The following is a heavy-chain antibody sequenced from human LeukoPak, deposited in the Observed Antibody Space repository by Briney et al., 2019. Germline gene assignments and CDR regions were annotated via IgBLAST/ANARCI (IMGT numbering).Heavy chain of an antibody. V-gene: IGHV1-2*02. Sequence: ASVKVSCKASGYTFTGYYMHWVRQAPGQGLEWMGWINPNSGGTNYAQKFQGRVTMTRDTSISTAYMELSRLRSDDTAVYYCARGHRITIFGVVIHQYFQHWGQGTLVTGSS. CDR2: INPNSGGT. D-gene: IGHD3-3*01. CDR3: ARGHRITIFGVVIHQYFQH. CDR1: GYTFTGYY. J-gene: IGHJ1*01.